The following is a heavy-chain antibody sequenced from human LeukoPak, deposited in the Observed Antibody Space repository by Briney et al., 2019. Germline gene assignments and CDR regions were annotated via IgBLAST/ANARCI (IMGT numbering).Heavy chain of an antibody. CDR2: ISSSSSTI. Sequence: GGSLRLSCAASGFIFSNYGMSWVRQAPGKGLEWVSYISSSSSTIYYADSVKGRFTISRDNAKNSLYLQMNSLRAEDTAVYYCARESEPIVVVPAYDYWGQGTLVTVSS. CDR1: GFIFSNYG. J-gene: IGHJ4*02. V-gene: IGHV3-48*01. D-gene: IGHD2-2*01. CDR3: ARESEPIVVVPAYDY.